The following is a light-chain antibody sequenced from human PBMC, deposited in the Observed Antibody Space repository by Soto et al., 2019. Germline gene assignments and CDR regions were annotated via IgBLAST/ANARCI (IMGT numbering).Light chain of an antibody. Sequence: EIVLTQSPATLSLSPGERATLSCRASQSVSSYLAWYQQKPGQAPRLLIYDASNRATGIPPRFSGSGSWTDFTLTISSLEPEDFAVYYCQQRSNWPRTFGQGTKVEIK. CDR2: DAS. V-gene: IGKV3-11*01. CDR3: QQRSNWPRT. CDR1: QSVSSY. J-gene: IGKJ1*01.